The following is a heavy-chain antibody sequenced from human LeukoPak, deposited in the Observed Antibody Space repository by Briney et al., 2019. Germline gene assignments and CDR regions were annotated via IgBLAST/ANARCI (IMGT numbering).Heavy chain of an antibody. CDR2: INPNSGVA. CDR3: ARFGVVTNDAFDI. D-gene: IGHD3-3*01. Sequence: ASVKVSCKASGYTFNGYYIHWVRQAPGQGLEWMGWINPNSGVAKFAQQFQGRVTMTWDTSVSTAYMELSRLTSDDTAMYYCARFGVVTNDAFDIWARGQWSPSLQ. V-gene: IGHV1-2*02. CDR1: GYTFNGYY. J-gene: IGHJ3*02.